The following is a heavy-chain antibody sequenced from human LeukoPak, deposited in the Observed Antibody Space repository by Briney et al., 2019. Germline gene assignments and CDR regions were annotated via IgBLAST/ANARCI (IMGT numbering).Heavy chain of an antibody. CDR1: GFTFSSYS. CDR2: ISSSSTI. J-gene: IGHJ3*02. V-gene: IGHV3-48*01. Sequence: PGGSLRLSCAASGFTFSSYSINWVRQAPGKGLEWVSYISSSSTIYYADSVKGRFTISRDNAKNSLYLQMNSLRAEDTAVYYCARGWELLSAFDIWGQGTMVTVSS. CDR3: ARGWELLSAFDI. D-gene: IGHD1-26*01.